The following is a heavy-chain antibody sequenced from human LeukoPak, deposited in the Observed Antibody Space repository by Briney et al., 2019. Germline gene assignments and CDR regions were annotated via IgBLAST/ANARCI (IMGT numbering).Heavy chain of an antibody. J-gene: IGHJ4*02. CDR3: AKDHLGATSWFDY. V-gene: IGHV3-73*01. D-gene: IGHD1-26*01. CDR2: IRSKANSYAT. Sequence: GGSLRLSCAASGFTFSGSAMHWVRQASGKGLEWVGRIRSKANSYATAYAASVKGRFTISRDDSKNTAYLQMNSLRAEDTAVYYCAKDHLGATSWFDYWGQGTLVTVSS. CDR1: GFTFSGSA.